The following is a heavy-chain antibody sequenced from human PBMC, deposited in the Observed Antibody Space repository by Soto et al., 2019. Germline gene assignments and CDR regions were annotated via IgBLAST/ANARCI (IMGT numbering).Heavy chain of an antibody. J-gene: IGHJ5*02. V-gene: IGHV4-30-4*01. CDR2: IYYSGST. D-gene: IGHD2-15*01. CDR3: ARGYRYCSGGSCYSGDWFDP. Sequence: SETLSLTCTVSGCSIRSGDYYWSWIRQPPGKGLEWIGYIYYSGSTYYNPSLKSRVTISVDTSKNQFSLKLSSVTAADTAVYYCARGYRYCSGGSCYSGDWFDPWGQGTLVTVSS. CDR1: GCSIRSGDYY.